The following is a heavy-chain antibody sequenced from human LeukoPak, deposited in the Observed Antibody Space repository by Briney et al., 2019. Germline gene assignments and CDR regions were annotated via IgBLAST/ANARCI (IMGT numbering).Heavy chain of an antibody. CDR1: GGSISSYY. CDR3: ARQFSRESPFDP. Sequence: PSETLSLTCTVSGGSISSYYWGWIRQPPGKGLEWIGYIYYSGSTNYNPSLKSRVTISVDTSKNQFSLKLSSVTAADTAVYYCARQFSRESPFDPWGQGALVTVSS. CDR2: IYYSGST. V-gene: IGHV4-59*08. J-gene: IGHJ5*02.